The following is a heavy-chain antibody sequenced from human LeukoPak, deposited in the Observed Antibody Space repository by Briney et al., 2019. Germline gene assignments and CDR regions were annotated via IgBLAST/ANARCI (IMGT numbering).Heavy chain of an antibody. D-gene: IGHD5-12*01. V-gene: IGHV4-59*01. CDR2: IYYSGST. CDR1: GGSISSYY. J-gene: IGHJ3*02. CDR3: ARGESGYDFWEGDVGAFDI. Sequence: PSETLSLTCTVSGGSISSYYWSWIRQPPGKGLEWIGYIYYSGSTNYNPSLKSRVTISVDTSKNQSSLKLSSVTAADTAVYYCARGESGYDFWEGDVGAFDIWGQGTMVTVSS.